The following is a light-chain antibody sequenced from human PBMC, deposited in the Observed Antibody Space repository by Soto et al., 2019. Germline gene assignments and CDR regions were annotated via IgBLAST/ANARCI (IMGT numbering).Light chain of an antibody. CDR1: QRVDDSH. Sequence: IGLTQAPATPSFSPRGRATPSCRASQRVDDSHLAWYQLRPGQAPRLLIYGASTRATGIPDRFSGSGSGTDFTLTISRLEPEDFAVYYCQQYGSFWTFGQGTKVDIK. CDR3: QQYGSFWT. CDR2: GAS. J-gene: IGKJ1*01. V-gene: IGKV3-20*01.